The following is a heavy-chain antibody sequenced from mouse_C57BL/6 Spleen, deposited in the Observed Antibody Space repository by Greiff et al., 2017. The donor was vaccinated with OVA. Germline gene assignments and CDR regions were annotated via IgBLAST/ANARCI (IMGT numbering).Heavy chain of an antibody. CDR3: ARRIYDGYYGYYFDY. V-gene: IGHV1-61*01. D-gene: IGHD2-3*01. Sequence: VQLQQPGAELVRPGSSVKLSCKASGYTFTSYWMDWVKQRPGQGLEWIGNIYPSDSETHYNHKFKDKATLTVDKSSSTAYMQLSSLTSEDSAVYYCARRIYDGYYGYYFDYWGQGTTLTVSS. CDR2: IYPSDSET. J-gene: IGHJ2*01. CDR1: GYTFTSYW.